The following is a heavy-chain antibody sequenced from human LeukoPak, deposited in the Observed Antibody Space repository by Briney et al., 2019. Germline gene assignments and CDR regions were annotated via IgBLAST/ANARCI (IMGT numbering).Heavy chain of an antibody. CDR2: IIPIIGIV. CDR1: GGTFSNYA. D-gene: IGHD2-15*01. Sequence: SVKVSCKASGGTFSNYAISWVRQAPGQGLEWMGRIIPIIGIVKYAQSFQGRVTISADKSTGIAYMEMSSLRSEDTAVFYCARERGGSCNGSSCYVPDYWGQGTLVTVSS. CDR3: ARERGGSCNGSSCYVPDY. J-gene: IGHJ4*02. V-gene: IGHV1-69*04.